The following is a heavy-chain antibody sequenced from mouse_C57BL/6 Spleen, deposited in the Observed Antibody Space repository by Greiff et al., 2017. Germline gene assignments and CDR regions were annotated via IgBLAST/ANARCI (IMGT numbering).Heavy chain of an antibody. V-gene: IGHV1-22*01. CDR1: GYTFTDYN. CDR3: AREGDYPAWFAY. J-gene: IGHJ3*01. D-gene: IGHD2-4*01. Sequence: VQLQQSGPELVKPGASVKMSCKASGYTFTDYNLHWVKQSHGKSLEWIGYINPNNGGTSYNQKFKGKATLTVNKSSSTAYMELRSLTSEDSAVYYCAREGDYPAWFAYWGQGTLVTVSA. CDR2: INPNNGGT.